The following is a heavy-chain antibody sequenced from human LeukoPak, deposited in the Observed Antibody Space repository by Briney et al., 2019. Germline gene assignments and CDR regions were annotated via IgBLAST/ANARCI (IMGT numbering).Heavy chain of an antibody. V-gene: IGHV3-74*01. CDR1: GFTISSYW. J-gene: IGHJ4*02. CDR2: INSHGSTT. Sequence: PGGSLRLSCAASGFTISSYWMHWVRQAPRKRLLWVSRINSHGSTTIYADSVKGRFTISRDNAKNTLYLQMNSLRAEDTAVYYCARSSTGFDYWGQGTLVTVSS. CDR3: ARSSTGFDY.